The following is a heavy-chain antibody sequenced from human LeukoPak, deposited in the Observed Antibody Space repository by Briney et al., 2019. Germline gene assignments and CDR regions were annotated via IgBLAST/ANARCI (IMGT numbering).Heavy chain of an antibody. D-gene: IGHD1-26*01. CDR1: GGSISSYY. Sequence: SETLSLTCTVSGGSISSYYWSWIGQPPGKGLEWIGYIYYSGSTNYNPSLKSRVTISVDTSKNQFSLKLSSVTAADTAVYYCARAIEVGAMTPFDYWGQGTLVTVSS. V-gene: IGHV4-59*01. J-gene: IGHJ4*02. CDR2: IYYSGST. CDR3: ARAIEVGAMTPFDY.